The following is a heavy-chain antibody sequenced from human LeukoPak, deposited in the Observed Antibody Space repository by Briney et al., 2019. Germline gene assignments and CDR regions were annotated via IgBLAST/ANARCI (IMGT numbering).Heavy chain of an antibody. CDR3: ARVENADGLDY. Sequence: GASVKVSCKASGYTFTGYYVNWFRQAPGQGLEWIGVINPSSGSRNYPPKFQDKITLTRDTSANTAYMQLNSLTSDGTAVYYCARVENADGLDYWGQGTLVTVSS. CDR2: INPSSGSR. CDR1: GYTFTGYY. V-gene: IGHV1-46*01. D-gene: IGHD5-24*01. J-gene: IGHJ4*02.